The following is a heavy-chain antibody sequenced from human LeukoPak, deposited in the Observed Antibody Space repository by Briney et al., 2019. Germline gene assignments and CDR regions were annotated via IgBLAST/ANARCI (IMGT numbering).Heavy chain of an antibody. D-gene: IGHD3-22*01. CDR3: AKFSSSGSSGYYPTPFDY. J-gene: IGHJ4*02. Sequence: GGSLRLSCAASGFTFSSYAMSWVRQAPGNGLEWVSAISGSGGSTYYADSVKGRFTISTDNSKNTLYLQMNSLRAEDTAVYYCAKFSSSGSSGYYPTPFDYWGQGTLVTVSS. CDR1: GFTFSSYA. V-gene: IGHV3-23*01. CDR2: ISGSGGST.